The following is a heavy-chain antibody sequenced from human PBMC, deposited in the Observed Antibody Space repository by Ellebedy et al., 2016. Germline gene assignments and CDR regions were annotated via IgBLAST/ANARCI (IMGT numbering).Heavy chain of an antibody. J-gene: IGHJ4*02. V-gene: IGHV3-74*01. CDR2: INSDGSST. Sequence: GESLKISXAASGFTFSSYWMHWVRQAPGKGLVWVSRINSDGSSTNYADSVKGRFTISRDNAKNTLYLQMNSLRVEDTAVYYCASFSAPDYWGQGTLVTVSS. CDR3: ASFSAPDY. CDR1: GFTFSSYW. D-gene: IGHD3-10*01.